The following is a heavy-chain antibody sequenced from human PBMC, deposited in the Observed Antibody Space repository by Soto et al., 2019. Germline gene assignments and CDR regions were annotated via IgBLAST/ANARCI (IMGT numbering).Heavy chain of an antibody. CDR1: GGGSISSSSYI. CDR2: INHRGSV. CDR3: ARDRVLRFLEWLPYYGMDV. D-gene: IGHD3-3*01. J-gene: IGHJ6*02. Sequence: SATLSLPSTVSGGGSISSSSYIWGWIRQPPGKGLEWIGSINHRGSVYYNPSLKSRVTISVDTSKNEYSVRLSSVTAADTAVYYCARDRVLRFLEWLPYYGMDVWGQGTTVTVSS. V-gene: IGHV4-39*02.